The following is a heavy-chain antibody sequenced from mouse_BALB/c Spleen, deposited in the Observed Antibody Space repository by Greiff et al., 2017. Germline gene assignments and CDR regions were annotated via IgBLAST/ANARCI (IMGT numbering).Heavy chain of an antibody. J-gene: IGHJ4*01. CDR2: INPSNGGT. V-gene: IGHV1S81*02. CDR3: TRSAYYRYDYAMDY. Sequence: QVQLQQSGAELVKPGASVKLSCKASGYTFTSYYMYWVKQRPGQGLEWIGEINPSNGGTNFNEKFKSKATLTVDKSSSTAYMQLSSLTSEDSAVYYCTRSAYYRYDYAMDYWGQGTSGTVSS. CDR1: GYTFTSYY. D-gene: IGHD2-14*01.